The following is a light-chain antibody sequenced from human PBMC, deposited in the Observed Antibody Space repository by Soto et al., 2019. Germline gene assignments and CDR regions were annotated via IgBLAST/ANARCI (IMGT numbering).Light chain of an antibody. V-gene: IGKV3-15*01. CDR3: QRYNNWPPYT. CDR2: GAS. CDR1: QSVSSN. Sequence: EIVMTQSPATLSVSPGERVTLSCRASQSVSSNLAWYQQKPGQAPRLLIYGASTRATGIPARFSGIGSGTEFTLTISSLQSEDFAVYYCQRYNNWPPYTFGQGTKLEIK. J-gene: IGKJ2*01.